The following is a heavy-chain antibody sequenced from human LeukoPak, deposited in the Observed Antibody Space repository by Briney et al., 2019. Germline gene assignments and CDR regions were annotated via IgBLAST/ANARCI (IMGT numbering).Heavy chain of an antibody. CDR1: GYTFTSYA. D-gene: IGHD1-14*01. V-gene: IGHV1-3*03. Sequence: ASVKVSCKASGYTFTSYAMHWVRQAPGQSLEWMGWINTGNGNTKYSQEFKGRVTMTEDTSTDTAYMELSSLRSEDTAVYYCARGHAPTGPYYYYYYMDVWGKGTTVTISS. CDR2: INTGNGNT. J-gene: IGHJ6*03. CDR3: ARGHAPTGPYYYYYYMDV.